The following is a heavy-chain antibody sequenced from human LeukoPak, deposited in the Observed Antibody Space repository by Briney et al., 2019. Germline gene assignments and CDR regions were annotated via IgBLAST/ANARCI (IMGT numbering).Heavy chain of an antibody. CDR3: ARDRGGLTWFGELSFYY. CDR1: GGSISSSNW. V-gene: IGHV4-4*02. D-gene: IGHD3-10*01. CDR2: IYHSGST. J-gene: IGHJ4*02. Sequence: PSETLSLTCAVSGGSISSSNWWSWVRQPPGKGLEWIGEIYHSGSTNYNPSLKSRVTISVDKSKNQFSLKLSSVTAADTAVYYCARDRGGLTWFGELSFYYWGQGTLVTVSS.